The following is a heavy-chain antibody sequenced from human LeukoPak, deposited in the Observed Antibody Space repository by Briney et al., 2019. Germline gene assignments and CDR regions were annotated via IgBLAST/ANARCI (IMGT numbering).Heavy chain of an antibody. J-gene: IGHJ5*02. D-gene: IGHD2-15*01. CDR2: INPNSGGT. V-gene: IGHV1-2*02. Sequence: ASVKVSCKASGYTSTEYYVHWVRQAPGEGLEWMGWINPNSGGTNYAQKFQGGVTMTRDTSVSTAYMELSRLTSDDTAVYYCARSGVVVAATVNGDWFDPWGQGTLVTVSS. CDR1: GYTSTEYY. CDR3: ARSGVVVAATVNGDWFDP.